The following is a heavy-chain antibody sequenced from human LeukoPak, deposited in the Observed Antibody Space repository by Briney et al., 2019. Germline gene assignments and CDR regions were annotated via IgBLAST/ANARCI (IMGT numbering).Heavy chain of an antibody. CDR3: ATDYDTPFGY. Sequence: GRSLRLYCAASGFTFSSYAMHWVRQAPGKGLEWVAVISYDGSNKYYADSVKGRFTISRDNSKNTLYLQMNSLRAEDTAVYYCATDYDTPFGYWGLGTLVTVSS. CDR2: ISYDGSNK. J-gene: IGHJ4*02. V-gene: IGHV3-30*04. D-gene: IGHD4-17*01. CDR1: GFTFSSYA.